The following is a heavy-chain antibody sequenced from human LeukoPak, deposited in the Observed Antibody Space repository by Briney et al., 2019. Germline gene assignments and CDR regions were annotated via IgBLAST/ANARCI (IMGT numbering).Heavy chain of an antibody. D-gene: IGHD3-10*01. CDR1: GGSFSGYY. CDR3: ARHPTGSGRTNGVDV. V-gene: IGHV4-34*01. Sequence: SETLSLTCAVYGGSFSGYYWSWIRRPPGKGLEWIGEINHSGSTNYNPSLKSRVTISVDTSKNQFSLNLSSVTAADTAVYYCARHPTGSGRTNGVDVWGQGTTVTVSS. CDR2: INHSGST. J-gene: IGHJ6*02.